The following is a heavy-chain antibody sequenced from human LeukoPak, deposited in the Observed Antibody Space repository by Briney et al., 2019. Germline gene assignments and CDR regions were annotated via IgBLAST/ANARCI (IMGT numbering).Heavy chain of an antibody. CDR1: GFTFSSYA. J-gene: IGHJ4*02. Sequence: PGGSLRLSCAASGFTFSSYAMSWVRQAPGKGLEWVSAISGSGGSTYYAGSVKGRFTISRDITKNTLYLQMNSLRAEDTAVYYCAKDGLQFSEWLPPLGYWGQGTLVTVSS. CDR2: ISGSGGST. V-gene: IGHV3-23*01. D-gene: IGHD3-3*01. CDR3: AKDGLQFSEWLPPLGY.